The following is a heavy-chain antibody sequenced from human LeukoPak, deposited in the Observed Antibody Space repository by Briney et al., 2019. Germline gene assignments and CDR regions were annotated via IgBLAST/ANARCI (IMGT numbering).Heavy chain of an antibody. CDR1: GGSISSGGYY. CDR3: ARGDNDLTTDY. V-gene: IGHV4-31*03. Sequence: SQTLSLTCTVSGGSISSGGYYWSWIRQHPGKGLEWIGYIYYSGSTNYNPSLKSRVTISVDTSKNQFSLKLSSVTAADTAVYYCARGDNDLTTDYWGQGTLVTVSS. J-gene: IGHJ4*02. D-gene: IGHD4-11*01. CDR2: IYYSGST.